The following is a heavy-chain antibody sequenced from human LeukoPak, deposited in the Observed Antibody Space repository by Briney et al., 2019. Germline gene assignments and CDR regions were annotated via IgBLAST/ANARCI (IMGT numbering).Heavy chain of an antibody. CDR3: AVGRFGGGGDY. V-gene: IGHV4-59*08. D-gene: IGHD3-10*01. Sequence: SETLSLTCTVSGGSISSYYWSWIRQPPGKGLEWIGYIYYSGSTNYNPSLKSRVTISVDTSKNQFSPKLSSVTAADTAVYYCAVGRFGGGGDYWGQGTLVTVSS. CDR2: IYYSGST. CDR1: GGSISSYY. J-gene: IGHJ4*02.